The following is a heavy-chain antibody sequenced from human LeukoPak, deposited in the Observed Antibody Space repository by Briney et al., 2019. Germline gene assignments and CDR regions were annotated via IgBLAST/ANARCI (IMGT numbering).Heavy chain of an antibody. CDR3: ASAQDILTGLDY. J-gene: IGHJ4*02. V-gene: IGHV1-8*02. D-gene: IGHD3-9*01. Sequence: ASVKVSCKASGYTFTTLDINWVRQATGQGLEWMGWINPNSGNTGYAQKFQGRVTMTRNTSISTAYMELSSLRSEDTAVYYCASAQDILTGLDYWGQGTLVTVSS. CDR2: INPNSGNT. CDR1: GYTFTTLD.